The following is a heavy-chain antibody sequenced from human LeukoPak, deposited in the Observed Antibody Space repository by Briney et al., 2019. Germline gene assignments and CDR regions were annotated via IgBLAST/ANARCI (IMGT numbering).Heavy chain of an antibody. V-gene: IGHV3-23*01. CDR1: GFTFSSYA. CDR3: AKESGYYGSGSSDY. D-gene: IGHD3-10*01. Sequence: GGSLRLSCAASGFTFSSYAMSWVRQAPGKGLEWVSAISGSGGSTYYADSVKGRFTISRDNSKNTLYLQMNSLRAEETAVYYCAKESGYYGSGSSDYWGQGTLVTVSS. J-gene: IGHJ4*02. CDR2: ISGSGGST.